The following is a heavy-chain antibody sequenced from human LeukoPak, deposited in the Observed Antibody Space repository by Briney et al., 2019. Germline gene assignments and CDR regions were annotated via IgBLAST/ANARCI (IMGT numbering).Heavy chain of an antibody. CDR3: ARGHDFWSGYYSDYYYYYMDV. V-gene: IGHV4-39*07. D-gene: IGHD3-3*01. CDR1: GGSISSSSYY. CDR2: VYYSGST. J-gene: IGHJ6*03. Sequence: PSETLSLTCTVSGGSISSSSYYWGWIRQPPGKGLEWIGSVYYSGSTNYNPSLKSRVTISVDTSKNQFSLKLSSVTAADTAVYYCARGHDFWSGYYSDYYYYYMDVWGKGTTVTVSS.